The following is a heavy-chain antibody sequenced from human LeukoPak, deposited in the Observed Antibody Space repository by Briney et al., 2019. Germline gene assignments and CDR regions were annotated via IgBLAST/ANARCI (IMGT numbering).Heavy chain of an antibody. CDR2: INPSGGST. Sequence: ASVKVSCKASGYTSTSYYMHWVRQAPGQGLEWMGIINPSGGSTSYAQKFQGRVTMTRDTSTSTVYMELSSLRSEDTAVYYCARIHRRAAAEDYWGQGTLVTVSS. V-gene: IGHV1-46*01. CDR1: GYTSTSYY. J-gene: IGHJ4*02. CDR3: ARIHRRAAAEDY. D-gene: IGHD6-13*01.